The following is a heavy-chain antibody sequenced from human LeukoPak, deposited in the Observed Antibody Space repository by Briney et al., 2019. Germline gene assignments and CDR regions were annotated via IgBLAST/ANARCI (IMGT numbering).Heavy chain of an antibody. D-gene: IGHD1-26*01. Sequence: ASVKVSCKASGYTFTDYYMHWVRQAPGQGLEWMGWINPNSGGTNYAQKSQGRVTMTRDTSISTAYMELSRLRSDDTAVYYCAREGPIVGATHLVDYWAQGTLVTVSS. CDR2: INPNSGGT. V-gene: IGHV1-2*02. CDR3: AREGPIVGATHLVDY. CDR1: GYTFTDYY. J-gene: IGHJ4*02.